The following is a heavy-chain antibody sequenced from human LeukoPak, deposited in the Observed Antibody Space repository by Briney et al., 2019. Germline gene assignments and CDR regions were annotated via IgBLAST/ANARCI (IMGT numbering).Heavy chain of an antibody. CDR1: GFTFSSYG. V-gene: IGHV3-33*08. CDR2: IWYDGSNK. D-gene: IGHD3-3*01. CDR3: AREGVRFLFDP. Sequence: GGSLRLSCAASGFTFSSYGMHWVRQAPGKGLEWVAFIWYDGSNKYYGDSAKGRFTISRDNSKNTLYLQMNSLRAEDTAVHYCAREGVRFLFDPWGQGTLVTVSS. J-gene: IGHJ5*02.